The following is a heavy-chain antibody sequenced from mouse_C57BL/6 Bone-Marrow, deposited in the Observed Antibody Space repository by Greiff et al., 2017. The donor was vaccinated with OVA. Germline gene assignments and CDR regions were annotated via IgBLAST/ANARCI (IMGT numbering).Heavy chain of an antibody. CDR3: TTGGWGYFDY. D-gene: IGHD1-1*02. Sequence: EVQLQQSGAELVRPGASVKLSCTASGFNIKDDYMHWVKQRPEQGLEWIGWIDPENGDTEYASKFQGKATITADTSSNTAYLQLSSLTSEDTAVYYCTTGGWGYFDYWGQGTTLTVSS. V-gene: IGHV14-4*01. CDR1: GFNIKDDY. CDR2: IDPENGDT. J-gene: IGHJ2*01.